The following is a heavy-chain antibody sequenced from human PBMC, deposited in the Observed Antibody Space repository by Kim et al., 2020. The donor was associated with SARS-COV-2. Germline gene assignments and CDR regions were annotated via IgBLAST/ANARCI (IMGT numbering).Heavy chain of an antibody. V-gene: IGHV1-18*01. D-gene: IGHD3-10*01. Sequence: ASVKVSCKASGYTFTSYGISWVRQAPGQGLEWMGWISAYNGNTNYAQKLQGRVTMTTDTSTSTAYMELRSLRSDDTAVYYCARRGYYYGSGSYYYDYWGQGTLVTVSS. CDR2: ISAYNGNT. J-gene: IGHJ4*02. CDR1: GYTFTSYG. CDR3: ARRGYYYGSGSYYYDY.